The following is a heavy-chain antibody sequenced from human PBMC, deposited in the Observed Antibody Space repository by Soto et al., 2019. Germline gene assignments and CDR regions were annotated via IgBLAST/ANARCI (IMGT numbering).Heavy chain of an antibody. J-gene: IGHJ4*02. CDR1: GGSISSYY. D-gene: IGHD3-10*01. Sequence: PSETLSLTCTVSGGSISSYYWSWIRQPPGKGLEWIGYIYYSGSTNYNPSLKSRVTISVDTSKNQFSLKLSSVTAADTAVYYCARGPLMARGVIIPSHFDYWGQGTLVTV. V-gene: IGHV4-59*01. CDR2: IYYSGST. CDR3: ARGPLMARGVIIPSHFDY.